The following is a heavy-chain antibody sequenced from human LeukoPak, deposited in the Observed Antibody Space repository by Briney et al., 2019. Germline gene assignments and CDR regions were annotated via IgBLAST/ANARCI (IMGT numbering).Heavy chain of an antibody. CDR1: GGSFSGYY. J-gene: IGHJ4*02. CDR2: INHSGST. Sequence: SETLSLTCAVYGGSFSGYYWSWIRQPPGKGLEWIGEINHSGSTNYNPSLKSRVTISVDTSKNQFSLKLSSVTAADTAVYYCARGLGLWQWLPFDYWGQGTLVTVSS. D-gene: IGHD6-19*01. CDR3: ARGLGLWQWLPFDY. V-gene: IGHV4-34*01.